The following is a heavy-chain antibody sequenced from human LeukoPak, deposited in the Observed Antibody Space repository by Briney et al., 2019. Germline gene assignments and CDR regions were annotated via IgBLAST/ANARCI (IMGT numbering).Heavy chain of an antibody. CDR2: LYYSGTT. V-gene: IGHV4-31*03. D-gene: IGHD3-10*01. J-gene: IGHJ4*02. Sequence: SETLSITCSVSSGSISSGGYWWSWIRQHPGKGLEWIGYLYYSGTTYYNPSLKSRVTISIDKSKNLFSLKLRSVAAADTAVYYCASGSGRFYFDHWGQGTLVSVSS. CDR1: SGSISSGGYW. CDR3: ASGSGRFYFDH.